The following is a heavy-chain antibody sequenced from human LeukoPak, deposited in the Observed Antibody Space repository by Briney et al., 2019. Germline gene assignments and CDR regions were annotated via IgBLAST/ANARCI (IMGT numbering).Heavy chain of an antibody. D-gene: IGHD5-18*01. CDR3: ARVGIGYSYGYSDY. CDR2: MNPNSGNT. J-gene: IGHJ4*02. CDR1: GYTFTSYD. Sequence: ASVKVSFKASGYTFTSYDINWVRQATGQGVEWMGWMNPNSGNTGYAQKFQGRVTMTRNTSISTAYMELSSLRSEETAVYYCARVGIGYSYGYSDYWGQGTLVTVSS. V-gene: IGHV1-8*01.